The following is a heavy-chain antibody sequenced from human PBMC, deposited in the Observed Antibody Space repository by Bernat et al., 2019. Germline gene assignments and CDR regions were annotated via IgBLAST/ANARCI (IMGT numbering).Heavy chain of an antibody. V-gene: IGHV3-7*03. CDR2: IKQDGSEK. D-gene: IGHD4-17*01. Sequence: EVQLVESGGGLVQPGGSLRLSCAASGFTFSSYWMSWVRQAPGKGLEWVANIKQDGSEKYYVDSVKGRFTISRDNAKNSLYLQMNSLRAEDTAVYYCARDAWGDYVSGWYFDLWGRGTLVTVSS. CDR1: GFTFSSYW. J-gene: IGHJ2*01. CDR3: ARDAWGDYVSGWYFDL.